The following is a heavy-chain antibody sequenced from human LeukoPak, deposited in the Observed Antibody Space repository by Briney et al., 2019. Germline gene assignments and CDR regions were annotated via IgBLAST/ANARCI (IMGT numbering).Heavy chain of an antibody. J-gene: IGHJ6*03. CDR2: ISSSSSTI. Sequence: PGGSLRPSCAASGFTFSSYSMNWVRQAPGKGLEWVSYISSSSSTIYYADSVKGRFTISRDNAKNSLYLQMNSLRAEDTAVYYCARAGMGAQYYYYYMDVWGKGATVTVSS. D-gene: IGHD1-26*01. CDR3: ARAGMGAQYYYYYMDV. V-gene: IGHV3-48*01. CDR1: GFTFSSYS.